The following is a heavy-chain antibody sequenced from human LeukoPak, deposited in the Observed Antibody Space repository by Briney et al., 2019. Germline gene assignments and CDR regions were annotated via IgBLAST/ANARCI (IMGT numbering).Heavy chain of an antibody. D-gene: IGHD3-22*01. V-gene: IGHV4-4*02. Sequence: PSGTLSLTCAVSGGSISSSNWWSWVRQPPGKGLEWIGEIYHSGSTNYNPSLKSRVTISVDKSKNQFSLKLSSVTAADTAVYYCARDRNRGYDSSGYYSKGIDYWGQGTLVTVSS. CDR1: GGSISSSNW. J-gene: IGHJ4*02. CDR2: IYHSGST. CDR3: ARDRNRGYDSSGYYSKGIDY.